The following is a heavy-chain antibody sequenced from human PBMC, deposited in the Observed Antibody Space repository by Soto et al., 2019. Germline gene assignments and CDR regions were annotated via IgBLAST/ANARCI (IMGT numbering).Heavy chain of an antibody. CDR3: ARDGSKIDGYGVQLGY. D-gene: IGHD4-17*01. CDR1: GYTFTSYD. Sequence: QVQLVQSGAEVKKPGASVKVSCKASGYTFTSYDINWVRQATGQGLEWMGRMNPNSGDTGLAQKFQGRITMTRNTSITTAYMELSSLRSEDTAVYYGARDGSKIDGYGVQLGYWGQGTVVTVSS. V-gene: IGHV1-8*01. CDR2: MNPNSGDT. J-gene: IGHJ4*02.